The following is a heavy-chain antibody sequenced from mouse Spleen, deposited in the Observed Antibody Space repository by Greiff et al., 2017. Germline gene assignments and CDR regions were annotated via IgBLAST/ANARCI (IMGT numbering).Heavy chain of an antibody. CDR3: SRRVPVSSFDY. V-gene: IGHV1-69*02. J-gene: IGHJ2*01. Sequence: HGLERLGEFDPSDSYTNYNQKSKGKATLTVDKSSSTAYMQLSSLTSEDSAVYYCSRRVPVSSFDYWGQGTTLTGSS. D-gene: IGHD1-3*01. CDR2: FDPSDSYT.